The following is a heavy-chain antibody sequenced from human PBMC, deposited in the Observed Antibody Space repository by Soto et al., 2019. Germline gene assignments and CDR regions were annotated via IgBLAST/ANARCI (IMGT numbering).Heavy chain of an antibody. J-gene: IGHJ2*01. CDR3: ARAPFSSGWYAFEIVGSWYFDL. CDR1: GFTFSSYD. CDR2: IGTAGDT. D-gene: IGHD6-19*01. V-gene: IGHV3-13*01. Sequence: GGSLRLSCAASGFTFSSYDMHWVRQATGKGLEWVSAIGTAGDTYYPGSVKGRFTISRENAKNSLYLQMNSLRAGDTAVYYCARAPFSSGWYAFEIVGSWYFDLWGRGTLVTVSS.